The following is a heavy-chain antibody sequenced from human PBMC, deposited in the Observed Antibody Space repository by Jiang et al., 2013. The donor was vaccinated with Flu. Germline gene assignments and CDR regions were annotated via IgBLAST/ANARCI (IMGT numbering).Heavy chain of an antibody. V-gene: IGHV3-7*05. CDR2: INQGGSEK. CDR1: AFTFSSSW. CDR3: ARDPDSGALDY. Sequence: VRLSCVASAFTFSSSWMSWVRQAPGKGLEWVADINQGGSEKYYVDSVKGRFTISRDNAKNSLYLQMNSLRPEDTAVYYCARDPDSGALDYWGQGTLVTVSS. D-gene: IGHD1-14*01. J-gene: IGHJ4*02.